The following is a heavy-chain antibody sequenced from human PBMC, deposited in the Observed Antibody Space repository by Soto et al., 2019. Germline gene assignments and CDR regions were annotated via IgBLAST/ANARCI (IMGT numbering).Heavy chain of an antibody. CDR2: VYYSGST. D-gene: IGHD3-3*01. Sequence: SETLSLTCTVSGGSVSSSDYYWSWIRQPPGKGLEGIGYVYYSGSTNYNPSLRTQVTIPKDTSNNQFSLKLNSVTSADTAVYYCARVRRPRAGFLLPIYYFDYWGQGTLVTVSS. CDR1: GGSVSSSDYY. J-gene: IGHJ4*02. V-gene: IGHV4-61*08. CDR3: ARVRRPRAGFLLPIYYFDY.